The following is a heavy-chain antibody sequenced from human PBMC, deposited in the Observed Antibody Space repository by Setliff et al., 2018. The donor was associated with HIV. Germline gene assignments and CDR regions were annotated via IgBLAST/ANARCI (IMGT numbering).Heavy chain of an antibody. D-gene: IGHD4-4*01. Sequence: SETMSLTCTVSGGSISSSSYYWGWIRQPPGKGLEWIGSIYYSGSTYYNTSLKSRVTISVGTSKNKFSLKLSSVTAADTAVYYCARDRRAHDYNNYVYYYYGMDVWGQGTTVTVSS. CDR3: ARDRRAHDYNNYVYYYYGMDV. J-gene: IGHJ6*02. V-gene: IGHV4-39*07. CDR2: IYYSGST. CDR1: GGSISSSSYY.